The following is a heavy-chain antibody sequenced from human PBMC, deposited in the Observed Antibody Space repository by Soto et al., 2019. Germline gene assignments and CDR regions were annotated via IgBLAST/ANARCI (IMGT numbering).Heavy chain of an antibody. CDR1: GYTFTNYY. V-gene: IGHV1-46*01. Sequence: QVQLVQSGAEVKKPGASVKVSCKASGYTFTNYYMHWVRQAPGQGLEWVGMFNPSDDTTYYAQKFQGRVTMTRDTSTSTVYRELRSLRSDDTAVYYCAREPSSLAAAGSSYGLDVWGQGTSVTVSS. CDR2: FNPSDDTT. CDR3: AREPSSLAAAGSSYGLDV. J-gene: IGHJ6*02. D-gene: IGHD6-13*01.